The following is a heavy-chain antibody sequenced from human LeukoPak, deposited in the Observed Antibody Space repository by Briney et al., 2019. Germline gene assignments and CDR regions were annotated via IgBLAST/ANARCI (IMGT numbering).Heavy chain of an antibody. CDR2: IKQDGRER. D-gene: IGHD6-19*01. Sequence: GGSLRLSCAASGFTFSSYWLGWVRQAPGKGLEWVANIKQDGRERYYADSVRGRFTISRDSAKNSLYLQMNSLRAEDTAVDYCAKWLVREIEYWGQGTLVTVSS. CDR1: GFTFSSYW. V-gene: IGHV3-7*05. J-gene: IGHJ4*02. CDR3: AKWLVREIEY.